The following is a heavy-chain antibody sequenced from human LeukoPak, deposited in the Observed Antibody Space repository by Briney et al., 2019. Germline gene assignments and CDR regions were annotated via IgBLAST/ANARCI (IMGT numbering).Heavy chain of an antibody. CDR3: ARSPYYDILAGFYYYFDY. V-gene: IGHV3-30-3*01. Sequence: GGSLRLSCAASGFTFSSYAMHWVRQAPGKGLEWVADISYDGSNKYYADSVKGRLTISRDNSKSTLYLQMNSLRAEDTSTYYCARSPYYDILAGFYYYFDYWGQGTLVTVSS. CDR2: ISYDGSNK. D-gene: IGHD3-9*01. CDR1: GFTFSSYA. J-gene: IGHJ4*02.